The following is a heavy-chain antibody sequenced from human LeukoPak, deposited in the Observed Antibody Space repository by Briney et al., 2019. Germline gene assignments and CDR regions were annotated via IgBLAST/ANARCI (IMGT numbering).Heavy chain of an antibody. CDR2: ISSSSSYI. CDR1: GFTFSSYS. Sequence: GGSLRLSCAASGFTFSSYSMNWVRQAPGKGLEWVSSISSSSSYIYYADSVKGRFTISRDNAKNSLYLQMNILRAEDTAVYYGARDGVAVADFDYWGQGTLVTVSS. V-gene: IGHV3-21*01. J-gene: IGHJ4*02. CDR3: ARDGVAVADFDY. D-gene: IGHD6-19*01.